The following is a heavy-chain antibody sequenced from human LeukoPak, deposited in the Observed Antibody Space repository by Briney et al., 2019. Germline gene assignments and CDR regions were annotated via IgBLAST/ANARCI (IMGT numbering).Heavy chain of an antibody. D-gene: IGHD3-10*01. V-gene: IGHV1-2*02. J-gene: IGHJ4*02. Sequence: ASVKVSCKASGYTFTGYYMHWVRQAPGQGLEWMGWINPNSGGTDYAQKFQGRVTMTRDTSISTAYMEPSRLRSDDTAVYYCARVPTELLWFGESGYYFDYWGQGTLVTVSS. CDR3: ARVPTELLWFGESGYYFDY. CDR1: GYTFTGYY. CDR2: INPNSGGT.